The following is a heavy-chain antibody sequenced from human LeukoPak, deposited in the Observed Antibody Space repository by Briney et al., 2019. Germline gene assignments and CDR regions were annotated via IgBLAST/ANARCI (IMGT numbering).Heavy chain of an antibody. CDR1: GGSISSYY. Sequence: PSETLSLTCTVSGGSISSYYWSWIRQPPGKGLEWIGYIYYSGSTNYNPSLKSRVTISVDTSKNQFSLKLSSVTAADTAVYYCARGMVVVVPAATYFDYWGQGTLVTVSS. V-gene: IGHV4-59*01. CDR3: ARGMVVVVPAATYFDY. D-gene: IGHD2-2*01. J-gene: IGHJ4*02. CDR2: IYYSGST.